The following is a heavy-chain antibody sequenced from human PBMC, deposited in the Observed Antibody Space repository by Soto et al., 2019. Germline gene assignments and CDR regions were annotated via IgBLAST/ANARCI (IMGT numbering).Heavy chain of an antibody. V-gene: IGHV1-3*01. J-gene: IGHJ5*02. CDR3: ARAHYDILTGYSLNWFDP. CDR2: INAGNGNT. D-gene: IGHD3-9*01. CDR1: GYTFTSYA. Sequence: SVKVSCKASGYTFTSYAMHWVRQAPGQRLEWMGWINAGNGNTKYSQKFQGRVTITRDTSASTAYMELSSLRSEDTAVYYCARAHYDILTGYSLNWFDPWGQGTLVTVS.